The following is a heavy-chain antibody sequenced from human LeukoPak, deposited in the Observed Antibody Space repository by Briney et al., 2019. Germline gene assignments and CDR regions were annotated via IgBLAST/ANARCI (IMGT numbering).Heavy chain of an antibody. V-gene: IGHV4-59*08. CDR2: IYYSGST. J-gene: IGHJ6*02. CDR3: ARQIPSHYDFWSGSPYYYYYGMDV. D-gene: IGHD3-3*01. CDR1: GGSISSYY. Sequence: SETLSLTCTVSGGSISSYYWSWIRQPPGKGLEWIGYIYYSGSTNYNPSLKSRVTISVDTSKNQFSLKLSSVTAADTAVYYCARQIPSHYDFWSGSPYYYYYGMDVWGQGTTVTVSS.